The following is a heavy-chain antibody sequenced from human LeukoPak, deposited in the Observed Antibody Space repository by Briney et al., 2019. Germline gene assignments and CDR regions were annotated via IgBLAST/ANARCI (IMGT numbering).Heavy chain of an antibody. CDR2: ISWNSGSI. D-gene: IGHD3-22*01. V-gene: IGHV3-9*01. Sequence: GGSLRLSCAASGFTFDDYAMHWVRQAPGKGLEWASGISWNSGSIGYADSVKGRFTISRDNAKNSLYLQMNSLRAEDTALYYCAKVDSSGFPYYFDYWGQGTLVTVSS. CDR3: AKVDSSGFPYYFDY. CDR1: GFTFDDYA. J-gene: IGHJ4*02.